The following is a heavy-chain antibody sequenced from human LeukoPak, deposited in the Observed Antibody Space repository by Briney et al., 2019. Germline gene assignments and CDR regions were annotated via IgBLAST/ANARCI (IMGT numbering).Heavy chain of an antibody. CDR1: GFTFSSYW. CDR3: ARVGDRTYYDFWSGYPTPQYYYMDV. CDR2: INTDGSST. J-gene: IGHJ6*03. V-gene: IGHV3-74*01. D-gene: IGHD3-3*01. Sequence: GGSLRLSCAASGFTFSSYWMHWVRQAPGKGLVWVSRINTDGSSTSYADSVKGRFTISRDNAKNTLYLQMNSLRAEDTAVYYCARVGDRTYYDFWSGYPTPQYYYMDVWGKGTTVTVSS.